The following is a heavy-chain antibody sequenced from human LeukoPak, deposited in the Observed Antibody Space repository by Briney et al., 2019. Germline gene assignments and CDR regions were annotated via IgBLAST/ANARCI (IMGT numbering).Heavy chain of an antibody. CDR1: GFIFNDYA. V-gene: IGHV3-30-3*01. CDR3: ARDYSPAAIAGDYYFDY. D-gene: IGHD2-2*01. CDR2: QAYDGNNK. J-gene: IGHJ4*02. Sequence: RRSLRLSCAASGFIFNDYAMHWVRQAPGKGLEWVAVQAYDGNNKYYADSVKGRFTISRDYSKNTMYLQVNSLRAEDTAVYYCARDYSPAAIAGDYYFDYWGQGTLVTVSS.